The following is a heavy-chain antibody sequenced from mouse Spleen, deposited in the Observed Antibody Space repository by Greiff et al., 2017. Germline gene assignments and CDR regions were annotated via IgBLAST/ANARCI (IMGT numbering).Heavy chain of an antibody. CDR1: GFSLTSYG. CDR3: ARQPDSSGYDYFDY. J-gene: IGHJ2*01. CDR2: IWSDGST. Sequence: QVQLKETGPGLVAPSQSLSITCTVSGFSLTSYGVHWVRQPPGKGLEWLVVIWSDGSTNYNSALKSRLSISKDNSKSQVFLKMNSLQTDDTAMYYCARQPDSSGYDYFDYWGQGTTLPVSS. V-gene: IGHV2-6-1*01. D-gene: IGHD3-2*01.